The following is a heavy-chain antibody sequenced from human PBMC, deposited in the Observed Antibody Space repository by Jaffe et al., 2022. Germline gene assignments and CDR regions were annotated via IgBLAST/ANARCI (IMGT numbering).Heavy chain of an antibody. Sequence: EVQLVESGGGLVQPGGSLRLSCAASGFTFSSYAMHWVRQAPGKGLEYVSAISSNGGSTYYANSVKGRFTISRDNSKNTLYLQMGSLRAEDMAVYYCARDMVRLPKAPITSFEITMVRGAFDIWGQGTMVTVSS. D-gene: IGHD3-10*01. V-gene: IGHV3-64*01. CDR3: ARDMVRLPKAPITSFEITMVRGAFDI. CDR2: ISSNGGST. CDR1: GFTFSSYA. J-gene: IGHJ3*02.